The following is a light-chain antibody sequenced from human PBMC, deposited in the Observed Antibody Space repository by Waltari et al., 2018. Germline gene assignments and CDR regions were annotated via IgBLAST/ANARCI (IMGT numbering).Light chain of an antibody. CDR2: DVT. CDR3: SSYTHDNKV. CDR1: SGNIGRNTY. Sequence: QSALTQPASVSGSPGQSITISCTGTSGNIGRNTYVSWYQQHPGKAPKLVIYDVTNRPSGVSNLFSGSKSGNTASLTISGLQPDDEADYYCSSYTHDNKVFGVGTKVTVL. V-gene: IGLV2-14*03. J-gene: IGLJ2*01.